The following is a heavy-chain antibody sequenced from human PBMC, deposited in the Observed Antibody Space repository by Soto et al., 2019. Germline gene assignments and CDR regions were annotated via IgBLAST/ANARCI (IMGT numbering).Heavy chain of an antibody. V-gene: IGHV3-21*01. CDR3: AREGSSSEAGPVYYYYYGMDV. CDR2: ISSSSSYI. CDR1: GFTFSSYS. Sequence: EVQLVESGGGLVKPGGSLRLXXXXXGFTFSSYSMNWVRQAPGKGLEWVSSISSSSSYIYYADSVKGRFTISRDNAKNSLYLQMNSLRAEDTAVYYCAREGSSSEAGPVYYYYYGMDVWGQGTTVTVSS. D-gene: IGHD6-6*01. J-gene: IGHJ6*02.